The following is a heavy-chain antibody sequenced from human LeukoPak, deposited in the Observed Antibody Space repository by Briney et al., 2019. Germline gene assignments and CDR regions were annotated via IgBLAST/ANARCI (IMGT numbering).Heavy chain of an antibody. CDR1: GGSITSYY. CDR2: IYTSGST. V-gene: IGHV4-4*07. J-gene: IGHJ4*02. CDR3: AREYYDSSAYQAYFDY. Sequence: PSETLSPTCTVSGGSITSYYWSWIRQPAGKGLEWIGRIYTSGSTNYNPPLKSRVTMSVDTSKNQFSLKLSSVTVADTAVYYCAREYYDSSAYQAYFDYWGQGTPVTVSS. D-gene: IGHD3-22*01.